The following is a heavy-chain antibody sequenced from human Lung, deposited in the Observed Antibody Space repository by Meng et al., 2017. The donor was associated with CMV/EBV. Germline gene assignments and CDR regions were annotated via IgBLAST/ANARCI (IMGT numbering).Heavy chain of an antibody. V-gene: IGHV4-59*01. CDR1: GGSISSYY. Sequence: SETXSLXXTVSGGSISSYYWSWIRQPPGKGLEWIGYIYYSGSTNYNPSLKSRVTISVDTSKNQFSLKLSSVTAADTAVYYCARGGRSTYYDFWSGPYGMDVWGQGTTVXVSS. D-gene: IGHD3-3*01. CDR2: IYYSGST. CDR3: ARGGRSTYYDFWSGPYGMDV. J-gene: IGHJ6*02.